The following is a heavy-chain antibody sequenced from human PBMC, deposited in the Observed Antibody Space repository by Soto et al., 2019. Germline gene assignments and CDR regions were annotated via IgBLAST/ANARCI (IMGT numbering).Heavy chain of an antibody. V-gene: IGHV3-15*07. CDR3: TPLGPS. CDR1: GFTFSDAW. J-gene: IGHJ5*02. Sequence: EVQLVESGGGLVKPGGSLRLSCAASGFTFSDAWMNWVRQAPGKGLEWVGHVKTKADGGTTDYAAFVNGRFTISRDDSTNTPFLHLTNLKTGGTAMYYCTPLGPSWGQGTLVTVSS. CDR2: VKTKADGGTT.